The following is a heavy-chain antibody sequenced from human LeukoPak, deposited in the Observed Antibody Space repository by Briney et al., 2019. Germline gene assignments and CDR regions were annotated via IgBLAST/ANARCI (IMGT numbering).Heavy chain of an antibody. CDR2: IYYSGST. D-gene: IGHD2-15*01. V-gene: IGHV4-59*01. Sequence: PSETLSLTCTVSGGSISSYYWSWIRQPPGKGLEWIGYIYYSGSTSYNPSLKSRVTISVDTSKNQFSLKLSSVTAADTAVYYCARDRNCSGGSCYSNHYYYGMDVWGQGTTVTVSS. J-gene: IGHJ6*02. CDR1: GGSISSYY. CDR3: ARDRNCSGGSCYSNHYYYGMDV.